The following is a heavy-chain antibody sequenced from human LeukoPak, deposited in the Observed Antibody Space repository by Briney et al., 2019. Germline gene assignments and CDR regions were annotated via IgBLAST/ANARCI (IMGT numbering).Heavy chain of an antibody. D-gene: IGHD4-17*01. V-gene: IGHV3-21*01. CDR2: ISSSSSYI. J-gene: IGHJ4*02. CDR3: ARATVTTEEFDY. CDR1: GFTFSSYS. Sequence: GGSLRLSCAASGFTFSSYSMNWVRQAPGKGLEWVSSISSSSSYIYYADSVKGRFTISRDSAKNSLYLQMNSLRVEDTAVYYCARATVTTEEFDYWGQGTLVTVSS.